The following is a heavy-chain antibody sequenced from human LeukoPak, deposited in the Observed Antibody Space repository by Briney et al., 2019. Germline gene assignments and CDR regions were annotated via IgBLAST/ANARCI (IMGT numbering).Heavy chain of an antibody. Sequence: ASVKVSCKASGYTFTGYYMHWVRQAPGQGLEWMGWINPNSGGTNYAQKFQGRVTMTRDTSISTAYMELSRLRSDDTAVYYCARDLVSGSTDNWFDPWGQGTLVTVSS. CDR1: GYTFTGYY. D-gene: IGHD1-26*01. CDR2: INPNSGGT. V-gene: IGHV1-2*02. CDR3: ARDLVSGSTDNWFDP. J-gene: IGHJ5*02.